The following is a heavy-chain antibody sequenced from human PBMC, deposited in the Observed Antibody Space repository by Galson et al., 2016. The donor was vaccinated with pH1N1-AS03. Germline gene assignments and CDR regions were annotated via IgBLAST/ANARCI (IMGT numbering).Heavy chain of an antibody. D-gene: IGHD1-26*01. J-gene: IGHJ4*02. CDR3: VREQGGSDDY. CDR2: INEDGSTT. V-gene: IGHV3-74*01. Sequence: SLSLSCAASGFTFTSSWMHWVRQAPGKGLVWVSHINEDGSTTRYADSVKGRFTISRDNAKNTLYLQMNSLRAEDTAVYFCVREQGGSDDYWGQGTLVTVSS. CDR1: GFTFTSSW.